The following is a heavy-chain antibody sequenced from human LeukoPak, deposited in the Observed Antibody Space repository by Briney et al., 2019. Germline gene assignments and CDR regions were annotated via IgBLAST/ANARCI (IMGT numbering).Heavy chain of an antibody. J-gene: IGHJ4*02. Sequence: GGSLRLSCAASGFTFGDYGMSWVRQAPGKELEWVSGINWNGGSTGYADSVKGRFTISRDNAKNSLYLQMNSLRAEDTALYYCARVPVAGTGLYYFDYWGQGTLVTVSS. D-gene: IGHD6-19*01. V-gene: IGHV3-20*04. CDR2: INWNGGST. CDR3: ARVPVAGTGLYYFDY. CDR1: GFTFGDYG.